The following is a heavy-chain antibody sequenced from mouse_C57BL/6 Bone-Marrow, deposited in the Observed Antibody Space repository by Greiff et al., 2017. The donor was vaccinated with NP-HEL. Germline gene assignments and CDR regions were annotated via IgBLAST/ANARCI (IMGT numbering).Heavy chain of an antibody. D-gene: IGHD2-1*01. J-gene: IGHJ3*01. V-gene: IGHV5-6*01. CDR2: ISSGGSYT. Sequence: EVQVVESGGDLVKPGGSLKLSCAASGFTFSSYGMSWVRQTPDKRLEWVATISSGGSYTYYPDSVKGRFTISRDNAKNTLYLQMSSLKSEDTAMYYCARQDYYGNFLFAYWGQGTLVTVSA. CDR1: GFTFSSYG. CDR3: ARQDYYGNFLFAY.